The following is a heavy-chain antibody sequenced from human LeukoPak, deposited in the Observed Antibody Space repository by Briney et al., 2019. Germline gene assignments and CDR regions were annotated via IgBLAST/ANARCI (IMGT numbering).Heavy chain of an antibody. Sequence: PSETLSLTCTVSGGSISSGDYYWSWIRQPPGKGLEWIGYIYYSGSTYYNPSLKSRVTISVDTSKNQFSLKLSSVTAADTAVYYCARVMGISYSSSWYYFDYWGQGTLVTVSS. CDR3: ARVMGISYSSSWYYFDY. D-gene: IGHD6-13*01. CDR1: GGSISSGDYY. CDR2: IYYSGST. J-gene: IGHJ4*02. V-gene: IGHV4-30-4*01.